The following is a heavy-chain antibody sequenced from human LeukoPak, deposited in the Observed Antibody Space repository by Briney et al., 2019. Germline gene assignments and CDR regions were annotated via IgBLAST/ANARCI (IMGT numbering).Heavy chain of an antibody. CDR2: IIPIFGTA. J-gene: IGHJ4*02. V-gene: IGHV1-69*13. CDR3: ARGSGYYPYYFDY. D-gene: IGHD3-22*01. Sequence: GASVKVSCKASGGTFSSYAISWVRQAPGQGLEWMGGIIPIFGTANYAQKFQGRVTITADESTSTAYMELSSVRSEDTAVYYCARGSGYYPYYFDYWGQGTLVTVSS. CDR1: GGTFSSYA.